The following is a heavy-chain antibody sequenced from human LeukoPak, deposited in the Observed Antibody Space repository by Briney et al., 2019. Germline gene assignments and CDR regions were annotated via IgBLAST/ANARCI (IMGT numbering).Heavy chain of an antibody. CDR1: GFTFSSYG. CDR2: ISYDGSNK. V-gene: IGHV3-30*18. CDR3: AKHPETSKVVVVPAARPLDP. D-gene: IGHD2-2*01. J-gene: IGHJ5*02. Sequence: PGGSLRLSCAASGFTFSSYGMHWVRQAPGKGLEWVAVISYDGSNKYYADSVKGRFTISRDNSKNTLYLQMNSLRAEDTAVYYCAKHPETSKVVVVPAARPLDPWGQGTLVTVSS.